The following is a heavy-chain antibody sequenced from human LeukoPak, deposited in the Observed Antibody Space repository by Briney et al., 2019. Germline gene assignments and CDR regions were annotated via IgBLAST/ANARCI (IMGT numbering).Heavy chain of an antibody. D-gene: IGHD3-22*01. CDR2: IGESGETT. CDR3: AKAKDYYDSSGYDY. CDR1: GFTFSRHT. J-gene: IGHJ4*02. Sequence: PGGSLRLSCAASGFTFSRHTMTWVRQAPGKGLEWVSCIGESGETTYYADSVKGRFTISRDNSKNTLYLQMNSLRADDTAVYYCAKAKDYYDSSGYDYWGQGTLVTVSS. V-gene: IGHV3-23*01.